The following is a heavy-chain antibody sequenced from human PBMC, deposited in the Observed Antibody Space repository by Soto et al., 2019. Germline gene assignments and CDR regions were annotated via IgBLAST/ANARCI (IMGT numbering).Heavy chain of an antibody. D-gene: IGHD5-12*01. V-gene: IGHV3-64*01. CDR3: ARDPRNSGYDYAFDI. Sequence: GGSLRLSCAASGFTFSSYAMHWVRQAPGKGLEYVSAISSNGGSTYYANSVKGRFNISRDNSKNTLYLQMGSLRAEDMAVYYCARDPRNSGYDYAFDIWGQGTMVTFSS. CDR2: ISSNGGST. J-gene: IGHJ3*02. CDR1: GFTFSSYA.